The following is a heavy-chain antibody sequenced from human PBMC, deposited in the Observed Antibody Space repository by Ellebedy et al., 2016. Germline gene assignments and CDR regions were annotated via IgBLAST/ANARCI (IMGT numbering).Heavy chain of an antibody. CDR1: GFTFSSYW. CDR2: IYSHGKT. Sequence: GGSLRLSXAASGFTFSSYWMSWVRQAPGKRLEWVSLIYSHGKTYYADSVEGRFTISRDNSKKRLYLQMSGLGADDTAVYYCVTRHNAAFDIWGQGTTVTVS. V-gene: IGHV3-53*01. J-gene: IGHJ3*02. D-gene: IGHD1-1*01. CDR3: VTRHNAAFDI.